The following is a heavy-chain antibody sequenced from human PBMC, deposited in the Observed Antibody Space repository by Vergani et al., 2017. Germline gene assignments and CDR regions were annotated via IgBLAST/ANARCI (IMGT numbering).Heavy chain of an antibody. J-gene: IGHJ3*02. CDR2: ISGSGGST. V-gene: IGHV3-23*01. Sequence: EVQLLESGGGLVQPGGSLRLSCAASGFTFSSYAMSWVRQAPGKGLEWVSAISGSGGSTYYADSVKGRFTISRDNAKNSLYLQMNSLRAEDTAVYYCARPLIGLHAFDIWGQWTMVTVSS. D-gene: IGHD3-16*01. CDR1: GFTFSSYA. CDR3: ARPLIGLHAFDI.